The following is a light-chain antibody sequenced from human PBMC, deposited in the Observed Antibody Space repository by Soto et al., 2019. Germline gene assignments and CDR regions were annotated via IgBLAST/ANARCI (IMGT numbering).Light chain of an antibody. CDR2: GAS. Sequence: IVMNHSPATLSVSPGEGATLSCRASQNVDSNYLAWYQQKPGQAPRIILFGASGRATGIPDRFSGSGSGTDFTLTISILEAEDFAVYYCQQYGSLSWTFGQGTKVDI. CDR1: QNVDSNY. J-gene: IGKJ1*01. V-gene: IGKV3-20*01. CDR3: QQYGSLSWT.